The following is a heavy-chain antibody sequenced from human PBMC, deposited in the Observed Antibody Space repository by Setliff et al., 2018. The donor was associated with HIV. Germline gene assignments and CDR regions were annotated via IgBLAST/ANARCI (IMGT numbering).Heavy chain of an antibody. Sequence: SETLSLTCTVSGGSIGSGSHYWSWIRQPAGKGLEWIGHIYTTGSTNYNPSLKSRFTISADTSNNQFSLRLTSMPAADTAVYYCAKTSVGATGLYAFDIWGQGTMVTVSS. CDR3: AKTSVGATGLYAFDI. V-gene: IGHV4-61*09. J-gene: IGHJ3*02. CDR2: IYTTGST. D-gene: IGHD1-26*01. CDR1: GGSIGSGSHY.